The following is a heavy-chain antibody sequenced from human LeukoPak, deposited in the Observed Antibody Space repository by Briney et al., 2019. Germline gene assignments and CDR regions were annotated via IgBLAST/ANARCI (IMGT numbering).Heavy chain of an antibody. V-gene: IGHV3-30*04. D-gene: IGHD5-12*01. J-gene: IGHJ4*02. CDR1: GFTFSGYC. CDR3: ARGQNYVDVVTMDY. CDR2: ISYDGSNK. Sequence: PGRSLRLSCEASGFTFSGYCMHWVRQAPGKGLEWVAVISYDGSNKYYLGSVKGRFTISRDTSKNTLYLQMNSLRAEDTAVYYCARGQNYVDVVTMDYWGQGTLVTVSS.